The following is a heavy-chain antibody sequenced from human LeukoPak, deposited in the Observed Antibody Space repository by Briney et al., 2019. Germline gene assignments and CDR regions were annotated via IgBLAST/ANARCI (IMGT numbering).Heavy chain of an antibody. D-gene: IGHD3-9*01. Sequence: SETLSLTCTVSGGSISSYYWSWIRQPAGKGLEWIGRIYTSGSTNYNPSLKSRVIMSVDTSKNQFSLKLSSVTAADTAVYYCARGGYYDILTGYYYYMDVWGKGTTVTVSS. CDR1: GGSISSYY. CDR2: IYTSGST. J-gene: IGHJ6*03. V-gene: IGHV4-4*07. CDR3: ARGGYYDILTGYYYYMDV.